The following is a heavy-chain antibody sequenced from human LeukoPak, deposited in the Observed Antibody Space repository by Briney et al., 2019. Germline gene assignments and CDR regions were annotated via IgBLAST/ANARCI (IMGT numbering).Heavy chain of an antibody. CDR1: GFTFSSYG. CDR2: IHFDGSTK. Sequence: GGSLRLSCAASGFTFSSYGMHWVRQAPCKGLEWVAFIHFDGSTKYSGDSVKGRFTISRDNSKNTLYLQMNSLRPEDTAVYYCAKDQCTRTSCDGYPGYWGQGSLVTVSS. CDR3: AKDQCTRTSCDGYPGY. J-gene: IGHJ4*02. V-gene: IGHV3-30*02. D-gene: IGHD2-2*01.